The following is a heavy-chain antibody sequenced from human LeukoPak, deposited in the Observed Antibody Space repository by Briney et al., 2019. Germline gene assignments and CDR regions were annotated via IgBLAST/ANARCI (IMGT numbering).Heavy chain of an antibody. CDR3: ARGNSNSYYYYYMDV. CDR2: INHSGST. Sequence: SETLFLTCAVYGGSFSGYYWSWIRQPPGKGLEWIGEINHSGSTNYNPSLKSRVTISVDTSKNQFSLKLSSVTAADTAVYYCARGNSNSYYYYYMDVWGKGTTVTVSS. J-gene: IGHJ6*03. D-gene: IGHD4-11*01. V-gene: IGHV4-34*01. CDR1: GGSFSGYY.